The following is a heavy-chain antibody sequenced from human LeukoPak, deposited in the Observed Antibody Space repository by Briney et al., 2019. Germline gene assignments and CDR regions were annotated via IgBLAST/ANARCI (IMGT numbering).Heavy chain of an antibody. V-gene: IGHV1-46*01. D-gene: IGHD3-10*01. J-gene: IGHJ6*03. CDR1: GYTFTSYY. Sequence: ASVKVSCKASGYTFTSYYTHWVRQAPGQGLEWMGIINPSGGSTSYAQKFQGRVTMTRDMSTSTVYMELSSLRSEDTAVYYCARAIRGSKIASRYYIYYMDIWGRGTTVTVSS. CDR2: INPSGGST. CDR3: ARAIRGSKIASRYYIYYMDI.